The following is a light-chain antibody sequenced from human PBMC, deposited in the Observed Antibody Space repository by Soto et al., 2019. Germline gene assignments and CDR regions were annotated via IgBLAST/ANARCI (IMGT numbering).Light chain of an antibody. Sequence: IVLTQSPDTLSLSPGERATLSCRASQSVSSNYLAWYQQKRGQAPRLLIYDASRRATGIPARFSGSGSGTDFTLTISRLEPEDFVVYYCQQYGRSPTFGQGTKVEIK. CDR2: DAS. CDR3: QQYGRSPT. CDR1: QSVSSNY. V-gene: IGKV3-20*01. J-gene: IGKJ1*01.